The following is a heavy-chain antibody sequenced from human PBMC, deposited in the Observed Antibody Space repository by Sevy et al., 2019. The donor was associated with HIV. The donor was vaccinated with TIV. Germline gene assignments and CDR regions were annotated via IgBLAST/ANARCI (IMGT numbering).Heavy chain of an antibody. CDR2: ISSSSSYI. J-gene: IGHJ4*02. Sequence: GGSLRLSCAASGFTFSSYSMNWVRQAPGKGLEWVSSISSSSSYIYYADSVKGRFTISRDNAKNSLYLQMNSLRAEDTAVYYCAGDSRDILTGYYGGDFDYWGQGTLVTVSS. CDR1: GFTFSSYS. D-gene: IGHD3-9*01. CDR3: AGDSRDILTGYYGGDFDY. V-gene: IGHV3-21*01.